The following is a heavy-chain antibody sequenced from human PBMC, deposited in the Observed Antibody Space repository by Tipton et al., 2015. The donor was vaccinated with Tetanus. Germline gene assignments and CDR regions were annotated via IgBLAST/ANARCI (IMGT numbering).Heavy chain of an antibody. J-gene: IGHJ4*02. CDR1: GGPISSGGYY. V-gene: IGHV4-31*03. Sequence: GLVKPSQTLSLSCTVSGGPISSGGYYWSWIRQHPGKGLEWIGDLYYSGSTYYNPSLKSRVTLSVDTSKNQFSRKLNSVSAADTAVYYCARDQARGARGWNYFDFWGQGTLVTVSS. CDR3: ARDQARGARGWNYFDF. D-gene: IGHD6-6*01. CDR2: LYYSGST.